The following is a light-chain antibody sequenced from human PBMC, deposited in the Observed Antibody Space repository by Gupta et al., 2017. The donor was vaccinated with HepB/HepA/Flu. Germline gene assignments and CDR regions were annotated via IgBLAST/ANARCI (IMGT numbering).Light chain of an antibody. CDR2: DNN. CDR1: DSY. J-gene: IGLJ1*01. CDR3: GTEDASLAHYV. V-gene: IGLV1-51*01. Sequence: DSYVSWYQQVPGSAPKLLIFDNNKRSSGIPDRFSGSTPGTSATLDITGLQTEDEADYYCGTEDASLAHYVFGTGTRVTVL.